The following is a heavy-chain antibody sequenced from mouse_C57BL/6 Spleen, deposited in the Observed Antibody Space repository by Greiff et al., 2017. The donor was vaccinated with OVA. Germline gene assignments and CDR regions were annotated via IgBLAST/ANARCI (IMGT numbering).Heavy chain of an antibody. CDR2: IWRGGST. D-gene: IGHD1-1*01. Sequence: VMLVESGPGLVQPSQSLSITCTVSGFSLTSYGVHWVRQSPGKGLEWLGVIWRGGSTDYNAAFMSRLSITKDNSKSQVFFKMNSLQADDTAIYYCAKGITTVPYAMDYWGQGTSVTVSS. CDR3: AKGITTVPYAMDY. J-gene: IGHJ4*01. V-gene: IGHV2-5*01. CDR1: GFSLTSYG.